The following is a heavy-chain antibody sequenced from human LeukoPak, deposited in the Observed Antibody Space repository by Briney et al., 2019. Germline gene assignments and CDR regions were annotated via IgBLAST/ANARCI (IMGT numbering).Heavy chain of an antibody. CDR2: INPNSGGT. V-gene: IGHV1-2*02. CDR3: ARAQIGMATISHYYGMDV. J-gene: IGHJ6*02. D-gene: IGHD5-24*01. CDR1: GYTFTGYY. Sequence: ASVKVSCKASGYTFTGYYMHWVRQAPGQGLEWMGWINPNSGGTNYAQKFQGRVTMTRDTSISTAYMELSRLRSDDTAVYYCARAQIGMATISHYYGMDVWGQGTTVTVSS.